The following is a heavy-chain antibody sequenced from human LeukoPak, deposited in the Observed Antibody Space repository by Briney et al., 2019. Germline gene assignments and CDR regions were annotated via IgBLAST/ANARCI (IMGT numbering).Heavy chain of an antibody. CDR1: GFTFSNYD. CDR2: ISTAGDT. Sequence: PGGSLRLSCAASGFTFSNYDMHWVRQATGKGLEWVSAISTAGDTYYPGSVKGRFTISRENAKNPLYLHMNSLRAGDTAVYYCTRGYRYGEIDYWGQGTLVTVSS. V-gene: IGHV3-13*04. CDR3: TRGYRYGEIDY. J-gene: IGHJ4*02. D-gene: IGHD5-18*01.